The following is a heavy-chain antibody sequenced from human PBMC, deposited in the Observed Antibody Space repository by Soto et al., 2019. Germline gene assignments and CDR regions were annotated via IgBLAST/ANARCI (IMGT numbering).Heavy chain of an antibody. CDR2: INTLSSAI. Sequence: GGSLILSCAGSGFTFSDYYMTWIRQAPGKGLEWVSYINTLSSAIYYADSVKGRFTISRDNAKNSLYLQMNSLRAEDTAVYYCARRLQWQLRPLDYWGQGTLVTVSS. D-gene: IGHD6-19*01. J-gene: IGHJ4*02. V-gene: IGHV3-11*01. CDR3: ARRLQWQLRPLDY. CDR1: GFTFSDYY.